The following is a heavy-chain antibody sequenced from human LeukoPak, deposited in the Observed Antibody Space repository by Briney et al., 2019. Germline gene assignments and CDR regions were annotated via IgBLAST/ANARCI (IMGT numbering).Heavy chain of an antibody. V-gene: IGHV3-23*01. D-gene: IGHD6-13*01. CDR1: GFTFSGYA. Sequence: GSLRLFCAASGFTFSGYAMTWVRQAPGRGLEWVATISGPGSTTYYADSVKGRFTISRDNSQNTLYLQMNSLRAEDTAIYYCAKGLLTKTHGISWDPFDSWGQGTLVSVSS. CDR2: ISGPGSTT. CDR3: AKGLLTKTHGISWDPFDS. J-gene: IGHJ4*02.